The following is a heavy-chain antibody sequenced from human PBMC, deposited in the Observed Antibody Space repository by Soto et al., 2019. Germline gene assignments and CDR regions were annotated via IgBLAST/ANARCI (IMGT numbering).Heavy chain of an antibody. CDR1: GFTFSSYA. V-gene: IGHV3-23*01. J-gene: IGHJ6*03. CDR2: ISGSGGST. CDR3: XXGSDYYSNYVLGYYYYYMDV. Sequence: EVQLLESGGGLVQPGGSLRLSCAASGFTFSSYAMSWVRQAPGKGLEWVSAISGSGGSTYYADSVKGRFTISRANXXXXXXXXXXXXXXXXXXXXXXXXGSDYYSNYVLGYYYYYMDVWGKGTTVTVSS. D-gene: IGHD4-4*01.